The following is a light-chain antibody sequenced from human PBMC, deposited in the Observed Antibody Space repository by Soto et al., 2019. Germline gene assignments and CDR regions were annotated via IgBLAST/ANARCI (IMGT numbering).Light chain of an antibody. Sequence: TQPPATLSLSPVELATLSFMASQSVSSSFLAWYQQKPGQAPSLLIYGASTRATGTPARFSGTGSGTEFTLTISSLQSEDFALYYCQQYNDWPLTFGQGTKVDIK. CDR2: GAS. V-gene: IGKV3-15*01. J-gene: IGKJ1*01. CDR1: QSVSSS. CDR3: QQYNDWPLT.